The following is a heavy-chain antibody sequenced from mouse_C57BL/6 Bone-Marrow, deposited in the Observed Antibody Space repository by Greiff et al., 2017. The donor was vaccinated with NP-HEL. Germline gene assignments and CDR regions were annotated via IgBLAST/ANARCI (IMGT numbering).Heavy chain of an antibody. V-gene: IGHV1-26*01. CDR3: AREGDGYFYFDY. D-gene: IGHD2-3*01. Sequence: EVQLQQSGPELVKPGASVKISCKASGYTFTDYYMNWVKQSHGKSLKWIGDINPNNGGTSYNQKFKGKATLTVDKSSSTAYMELRSLTSEDSAVYYCAREGDGYFYFDYWGQGTTLTVSS. CDR2: INPNNGGT. CDR1: GYTFTDYY. J-gene: IGHJ2*01.